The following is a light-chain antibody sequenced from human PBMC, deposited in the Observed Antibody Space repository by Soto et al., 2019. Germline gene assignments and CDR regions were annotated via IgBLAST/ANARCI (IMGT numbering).Light chain of an antibody. CDR1: SSDGGGYNY. V-gene: IGLV2-8*01. J-gene: IGLJ1*01. CDR2: EVS. CDR3: CSYAGSNNFV. Sequence: QSVLTQPPSASGSPGQSVTISCTGTSSDGGGYNYVSWYQQHPGKAPKLMIYEVSQRPSGVPDRFSGSKSGNTASLTVSGLQAEDEADYYCCSYAGSNNFVFGTGTKLTVL.